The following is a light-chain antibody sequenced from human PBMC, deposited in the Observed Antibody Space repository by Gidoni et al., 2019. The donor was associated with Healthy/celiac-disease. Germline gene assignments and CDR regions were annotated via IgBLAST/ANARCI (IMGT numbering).Light chain of an antibody. CDR3: QQYYSYPLT. V-gene: IGKV1-8*01. J-gene: IGKJ4*01. CDR2: AAS. CDR1: QGISSY. Sequence: AIRMTQSPSSFSASTGDRVTITSRASQGISSYLAWYQQKPGQAPKLLFYAASTLQSGVPSRFSGRGSGTDFTLTISCLQSEDFATYYCQQYYSYPLTFGGGTKVEIK.